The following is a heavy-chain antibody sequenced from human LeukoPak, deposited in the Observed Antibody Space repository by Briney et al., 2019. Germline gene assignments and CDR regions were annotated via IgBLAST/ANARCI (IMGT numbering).Heavy chain of an antibody. CDR1: GFTFSSYA. V-gene: IGHV3-30-3*01. D-gene: IGHD4-17*01. Sequence: PGGSLRLSCAASGFTFSSYAMHWVRQAPGKGLEWVAVIPYDGSNKYYADSVKGRLTISRDNSKNTLYLQMNSLRAEDTAVYYCARDPPDYGDYVARFDYWGQGTLVTVSS. CDR3: ARDPPDYGDYVARFDY. CDR2: IPYDGSNK. J-gene: IGHJ4*02.